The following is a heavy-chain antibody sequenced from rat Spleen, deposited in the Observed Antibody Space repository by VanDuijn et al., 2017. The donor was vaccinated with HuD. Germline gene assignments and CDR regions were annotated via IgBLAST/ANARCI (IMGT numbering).Heavy chain of an antibody. Sequence: EMQLVESGGGLAQSGGSLKLSCVASEFTFSNFYMAWVRQAPAKGLEWVTTISYDGSKTYYRDSVKGRFTISRDNARSTLNLHMDSLRSEDTAIYYCTRRGYLSDWYFDLWGPGTMVTVSS. J-gene: IGHJ1*01. CDR3: TRRGYLSDWYFDL. V-gene: IGHV5-29*01. D-gene: IGHD4-4*01. CDR2: ISYDGSKT. CDR1: EFTFSNFY.